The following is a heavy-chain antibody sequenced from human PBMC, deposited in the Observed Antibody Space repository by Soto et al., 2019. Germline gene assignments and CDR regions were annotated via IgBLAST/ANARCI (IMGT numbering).Heavy chain of an antibody. CDR2: IFSNGEK. CDR3: ARQIAVAGTKYLDY. CDR1: GFSLSDVTMS. J-gene: IGHJ4*02. D-gene: IGHD6-19*01. Sequence: QVTLKESGPVLVKPTETLTLTCTVSGFSLSDVTMSVSWIRQPPGKALEWLAHIFSNGEKSHSTSLRSRLTISKDTSKSQVVRTMTNMDPVDTAAFYCARQIAVAGTKYLDYWGQGTLVTVSS. V-gene: IGHV2-26*01.